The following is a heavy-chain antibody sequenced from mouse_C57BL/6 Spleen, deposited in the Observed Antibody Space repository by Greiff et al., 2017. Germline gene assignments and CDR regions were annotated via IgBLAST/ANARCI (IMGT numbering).Heavy chain of an antibody. D-gene: IGHD1-1*01. CDR1: GYSFPGYY. V-gene: IGHV1-42*01. CDR2: INPSTGGT. Sequence: EVQLQQSGPELVKPGASVKISCKASGYSFPGYYMNWVKQSPEKSLEWIGEINPSTGGTTSNQKFKAKATLTVDKSSSTAYMQLKSLTSEDSAVYYCASYYCGSSGMDYWGQGTSVTVSS. J-gene: IGHJ4*01. CDR3: ASYYCGSSGMDY.